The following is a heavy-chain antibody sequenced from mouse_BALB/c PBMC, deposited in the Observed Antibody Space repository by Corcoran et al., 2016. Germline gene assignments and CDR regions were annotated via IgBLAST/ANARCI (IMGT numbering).Heavy chain of an antibody. D-gene: IGHD1-2*01. V-gene: IGHV9-3-1*01. CDR3: ARRFITTALDY. J-gene: IGHJ2*01. CDR1: GYTFTNYG. Sequence: QIQLVQSGPELKKPGETVKISCKASGYTFTNYGMNWVKQAPGKGLKWMGWINTYTGEPTYADDFKGRFAFSLETSASTAYLQINNLKNEDTATYFCARRFITTALDYWGQSNTLTVSS. CDR2: INTYTGEP.